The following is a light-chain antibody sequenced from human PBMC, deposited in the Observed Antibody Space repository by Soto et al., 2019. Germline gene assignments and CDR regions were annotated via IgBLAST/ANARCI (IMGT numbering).Light chain of an antibody. CDR3: DQYGSTPRT. CDR1: QSVANNY. CDR2: DAS. Sequence: EIVLTQSPGTLSLSPGERATLSCRASQSVANNYLAWYQQKPGQAPRFLIYDASSRATGIPDRFSGSGSGTDFTLTISRLEPEDFAVYYCDQYGSTPRTFGGGTKVEIK. J-gene: IGKJ4*01. V-gene: IGKV3-20*01.